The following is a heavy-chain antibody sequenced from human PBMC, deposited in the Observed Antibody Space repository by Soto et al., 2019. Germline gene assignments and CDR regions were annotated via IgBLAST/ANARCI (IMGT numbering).Heavy chain of an antibody. Sequence: QVQLVESGGGVVQPGRSLRLSCAASGFTFSSYGMHWVRQAPGKGLEWVAVISYDGSNKYYADSVKGRFTISRDNSKNTLYLQMNSLRAEDTAVYYCAKALGSGSYWRPSGYFDYWGQGTLVTVSS. CDR3: AKALGSGSYWRPSGYFDY. V-gene: IGHV3-30*18. D-gene: IGHD3-10*01. J-gene: IGHJ4*02. CDR2: ISYDGSNK. CDR1: GFTFSSYG.